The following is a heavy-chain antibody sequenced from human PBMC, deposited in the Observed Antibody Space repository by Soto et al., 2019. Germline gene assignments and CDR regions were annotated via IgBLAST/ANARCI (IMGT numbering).Heavy chain of an antibody. V-gene: IGHV1-46*01. CDR3: AREWPVTSDY. J-gene: IGHJ4*02. CDR2: INPSGGST. D-gene: IGHD4-17*01. Sequence: GXSVRVSCEASGYTFTNYYMHWVRQAPGQGLEWMGIINPSGGSTSYAQKFQGRVTMTRDTSTSTVYMELSSLRLEDTAVYYCAREWPVTSDYWGQGTLGTVSS. CDR1: GYTFTNYY.